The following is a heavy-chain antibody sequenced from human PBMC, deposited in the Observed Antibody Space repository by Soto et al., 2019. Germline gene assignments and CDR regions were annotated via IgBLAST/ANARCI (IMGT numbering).Heavy chain of an antibody. Sequence: SETLSLTCTVSGGSISSGGYYWSWIRQHPGKGLEWIGYIYYSGSTYYNPSLKSRVTISVDTSKNQFSLKLSSVTAADTAVYYWAGGGGYNYVSCLAPGGRETLDTVSS. CDR3: AGGGGYNYVSCLAP. CDR1: GGSISSGGYY. V-gene: IGHV4-31*03. J-gene: IGHJ5*02. CDR2: IYYSGST. D-gene: IGHD5-18*01.